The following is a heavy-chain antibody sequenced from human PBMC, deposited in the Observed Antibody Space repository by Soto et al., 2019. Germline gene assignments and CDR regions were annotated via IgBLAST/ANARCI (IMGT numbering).Heavy chain of an antibody. V-gene: IGHV1-18*01. Sequence: QVQLVQSGAEVKKPGASVKVSCKASGYTFTSYGISWVRQAPGQGLEWMGWISSYNGNTNYAQKLQGRVIMTTDTSTCTDYMELRSLRSDDTAFYYCARVALGARDFDYWGQLTLVTVSS. CDR3: ARVALGARDFDY. D-gene: IGHD2-15*01. J-gene: IGHJ4*02. CDR2: ISSYNGNT. CDR1: GYTFTSYG.